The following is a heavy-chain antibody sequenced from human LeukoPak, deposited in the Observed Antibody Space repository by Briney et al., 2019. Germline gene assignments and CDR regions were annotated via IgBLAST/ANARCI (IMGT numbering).Heavy chain of an antibody. CDR1: GFTFSSCA. CDR3: ASTCYSGSWLMAY. J-gene: IGHJ4*02. Sequence: GGSLRLSCAASGFTFSSCAMSWVRQAPGKGVEWVSGISAGGGSTDYADSVKGRFTISRDNSKNTLYLQMNSLRAEDTAIYYCASTCYSGSWLMAYWGQGTLVTVSS. D-gene: IGHD6-13*01. CDR2: ISAGGGST. V-gene: IGHV3-23*01.